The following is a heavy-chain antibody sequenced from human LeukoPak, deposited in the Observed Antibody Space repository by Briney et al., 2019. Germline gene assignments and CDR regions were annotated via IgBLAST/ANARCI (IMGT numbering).Heavy chain of an antibody. CDR1: GYTLTELS. CDR3: ATDFWSPLRFLEWLLAFDY. J-gene: IGHJ4*02. CDR2: FDPEDGET. V-gene: IGHV1-24*01. Sequence: GASVKVSCKVSGYTLTELSMHWVRQAPGKGLEWMGGFDPEDGETIYAQKFRGRVTMTRDTSTSTVYMELSSLRSEDTAVYYCATDFWSPLRFLEWLLAFDYWGQGTLVTVSS. D-gene: IGHD3-3*01.